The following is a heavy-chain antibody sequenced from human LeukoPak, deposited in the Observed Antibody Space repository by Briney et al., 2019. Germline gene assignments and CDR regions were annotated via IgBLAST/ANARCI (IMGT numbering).Heavy chain of an antibody. CDR3: TRDRNHLGSSGSPSWFDS. CDR1: GFLLGDYA. Sequence: GGSLRLSCRGSGFLLGDYAMSWVREAPGKGLEWVSFIRNKAYSGTTEYAASVKGSFTISREDSKSVAYLQMNNLKTEDTAVYYCTRDRNHLGSSGSPSWFDSWGQGTLVTVSS. V-gene: IGHV3-49*04. CDR2: IRNKAYSGTT. D-gene: IGHD3-22*01. J-gene: IGHJ5*01.